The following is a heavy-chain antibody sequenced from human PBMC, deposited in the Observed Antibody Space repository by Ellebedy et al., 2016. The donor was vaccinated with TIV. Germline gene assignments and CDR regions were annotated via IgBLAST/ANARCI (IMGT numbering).Heavy chain of an antibody. D-gene: IGHD3-10*02. Sequence: PGGSLRLSCAASGFIISGDWMSWVRQAPGKGLEWVAHINPDGSAEYYVDSVKGRFTISRDNAKRSLFLQMNSLRAEDTAVYYCARNVPHPWGQGTLVTVAS. CDR1: GFIISGDW. CDR2: INPDGSAE. V-gene: IGHV3-7*01. CDR3: ARNVPHP. J-gene: IGHJ5*02.